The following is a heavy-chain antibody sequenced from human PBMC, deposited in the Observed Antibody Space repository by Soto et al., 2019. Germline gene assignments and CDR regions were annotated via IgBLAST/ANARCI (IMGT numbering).Heavy chain of an antibody. CDR3: ARELEWLPSTGAFDS. CDR2: ISAYNGNT. J-gene: IGHJ3*02. D-gene: IGHD3-3*01. Sequence: ASVKVSCKASGYTFTSYGISWVRQAPGQGLEWMGWISAYNGNTNYAQKLQGRVTMTTDTSTSTAYMELRSLRSDDTAVYYCARELEWLPSTGAFDSWGQGIMVTVAS. V-gene: IGHV1-18*01. CDR1: GYTFTSYG.